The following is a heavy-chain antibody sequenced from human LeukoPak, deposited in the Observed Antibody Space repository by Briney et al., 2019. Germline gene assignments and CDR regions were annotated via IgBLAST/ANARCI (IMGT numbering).Heavy chain of an antibody. V-gene: IGHV3-48*03. J-gene: IGHJ3*01. D-gene: IGHD3/OR15-3a*01. CDR2: ISSSGSTK. Sequence: GASLTLSCAASGCTFSSYERNWVRQAPGKGLEWVSYISSSGSTKYYPDPVKRRFTISRDNANNSLSMQRNMPRAEDTAVYYCARRLGLGVWGQGTMVTVSS. CDR3: ARRLGLGV. CDR1: GCTFSSYE.